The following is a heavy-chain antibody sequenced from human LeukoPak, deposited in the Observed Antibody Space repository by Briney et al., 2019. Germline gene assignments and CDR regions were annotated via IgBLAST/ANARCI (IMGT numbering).Heavy chain of an antibody. V-gene: IGHV4-39*01. D-gene: IGHD2-8*01. CDR3: ARLYRDIVLMVYAMKANWFDP. Sequence: PSETLSLTCTVSGGSISSSSYYWGWIRQPPGKGLEWIVSIYYSGSTYYNPSLKSRFTISVDTSKNQFSLKLSSVTAADTAVYYCARLYRDIVLMVYAMKANWFDPWGQGTLVTVSS. CDR2: IYYSGST. CDR1: GGSISSSSYY. J-gene: IGHJ5*02.